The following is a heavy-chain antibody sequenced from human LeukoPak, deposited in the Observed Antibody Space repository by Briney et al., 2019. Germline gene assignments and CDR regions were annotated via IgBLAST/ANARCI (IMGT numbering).Heavy chain of an antibody. CDR2: INHSGST. V-gene: IGHV4-34*01. D-gene: IGHD5-12*01. J-gene: IGHJ3*02. Sequence: SETLSLTCAVYGGSLSGYYWSWIRQPPGKGLEWIGEINHSGSTNYNPSLKSRVTISVDTSKNQFSLKLSSVTAADTAVYYCARGLRWASRLPSIWGQGTMVTVSS. CDR1: GGSLSGYY. CDR3: ARGLRWASRLPSI.